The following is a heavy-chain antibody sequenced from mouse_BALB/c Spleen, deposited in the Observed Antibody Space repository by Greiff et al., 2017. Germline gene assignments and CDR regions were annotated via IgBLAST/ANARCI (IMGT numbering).Heavy chain of an antibody. CDR3: AIYDFYAMDY. D-gene: IGHD1-1*01. V-gene: IGHV1-7*01. Sequence: VKLQQSGAELAKPGASVKMSCKASGYTFTSYWMHWVKQRPGQGLEWIGYINPSTGYTEYNQKFKDKATLTADKSSSTAYMQLSSLTSEDSAVYYCAIYDFYAMDYWGQGTSVTVSS. CDR2: INPSTGYT. J-gene: IGHJ4*01. CDR1: GYTFTSYW.